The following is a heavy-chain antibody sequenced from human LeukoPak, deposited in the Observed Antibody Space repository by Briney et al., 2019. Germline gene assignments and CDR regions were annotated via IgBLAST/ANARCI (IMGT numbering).Heavy chain of an antibody. V-gene: IGHV4-59*11. Sequence: SETLSLTCTVSGGSISSHYWSWIRQPPGKGLEWIGYIYYSGSTNYNPSLKSRVTISVDTSKNQFSLKLSSVTAADTAVYYCARDNLWFGNGDWFDPWAREPWSPSPQ. CDR3: ARDNLWFGNGDWFDP. CDR1: GGSISSHY. J-gene: IGHJ5*02. CDR2: IYYSGST. D-gene: IGHD3-10*01.